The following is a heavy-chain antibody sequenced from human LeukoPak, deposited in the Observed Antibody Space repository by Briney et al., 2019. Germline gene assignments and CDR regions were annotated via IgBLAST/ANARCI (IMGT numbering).Heavy chain of an antibody. J-gene: IGHJ3*02. Sequence: SVKVSCKASGGTFSSYAISWVRQAPGQGLEWMGGIIPIFGTANYAQKFQGRVTFTADESTSTAYMELSSLRSEDTAVYYCARDGPGSDAFDIWGQGTMVTVSS. CDR3: ARDGPGSDAFDI. D-gene: IGHD1-1*01. V-gene: IGHV1-69*01. CDR1: GGTFSSYA. CDR2: IIPIFGTA.